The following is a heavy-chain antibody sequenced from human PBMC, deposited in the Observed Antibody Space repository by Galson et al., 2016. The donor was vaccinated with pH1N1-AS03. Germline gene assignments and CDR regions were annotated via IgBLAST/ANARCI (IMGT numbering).Heavy chain of an antibody. CDR3: ARSGMQLWSYLDY. J-gene: IGHJ4*02. D-gene: IGHD5-18*01. CDR2: SEMKGESHSP. CDR1: GFTLSAYS. Sequence: SLRLSCAASGFTLSAYSMDWVRQAPGKGLQWVGRSEMKGESHSPEYAASVRGRFTISRDNSKNTLYLQMNSLRPEDTAMYYCARSGMQLWSYLDYWGQGSLVTVSS. V-gene: IGHV3-72*01.